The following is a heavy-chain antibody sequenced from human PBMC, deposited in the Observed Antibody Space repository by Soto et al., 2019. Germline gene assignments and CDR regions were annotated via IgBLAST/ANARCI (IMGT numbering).Heavy chain of an antibody. D-gene: IGHD3-16*02. CDR1: GGSISSGGYY. CDR3: ARATNMITFGGVIVHAFDI. J-gene: IGHJ3*02. V-gene: IGHV4-31*03. Sequence: SETLSLTCTVSGGSISSGGYYWSWIRQHPGKGLEWIGYIYYSGSTYYNPSLKSRVTISVDTSKNHFSLKLSSVTAADTAVYYCARATNMITFGGVIVHAFDIWGQGTMVTVSS. CDR2: IYYSGST.